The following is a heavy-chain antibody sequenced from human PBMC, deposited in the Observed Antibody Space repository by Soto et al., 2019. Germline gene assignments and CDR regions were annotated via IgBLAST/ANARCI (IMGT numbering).Heavy chain of an antibody. V-gene: IGHV3-30-3*01. CDR2: ISYDGSNK. Sequence: QVQLVESGGGVVQPGRSLRLSCAASGFTFSSYAMHWVRQAPGKGLEWVAGISYDGSNKYYADSVKGRFTIPRDSSKNKLNLQMNSLRAGDTAVYYCARAGRTQLWFGFDYWGQGTLVTVSS. D-gene: IGHD5-18*01. J-gene: IGHJ4*02. CDR1: GFTFSSYA. CDR3: ARAGRTQLWFGFDY.